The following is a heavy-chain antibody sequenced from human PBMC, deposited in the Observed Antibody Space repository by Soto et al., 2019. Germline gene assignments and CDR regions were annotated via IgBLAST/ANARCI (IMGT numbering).Heavy chain of an antibody. V-gene: IGHV4-31*11. Sequence: SETLSLTCAVSGGSFSGYYWSWIRQPPGKGLEWIGYIYYSGSTYYNPSLESRVTILVDTSKNQFSLKLSSVTAADTAVYYCARADGTSYYYDMDVWGQGTTVTVSS. CDR3: ARADGTSYYYDMDV. J-gene: IGHJ6*02. D-gene: IGHD1-7*01. CDR1: GGSFSGYY. CDR2: IYYSGST.